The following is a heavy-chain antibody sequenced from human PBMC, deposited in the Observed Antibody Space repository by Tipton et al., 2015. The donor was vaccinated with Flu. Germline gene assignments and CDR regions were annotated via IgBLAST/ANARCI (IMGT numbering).Heavy chain of an antibody. CDR1: GGSTSSDSFH. Sequence: LRLSCTVSGGSTSSDSFHWGWIRQPPGKGLEWIGSIYYSGSTYYNPSLKSRVTMSVDTSKNQFSLKLSSVTAADTAVYYCARHRGYTYDASGYNWFDPWGQGTLVTVSS. CDR3: ARHRGYTYDASGYNWFDP. J-gene: IGHJ5*02. V-gene: IGHV4-39*01. CDR2: IYYSGST. D-gene: IGHD5-18*01.